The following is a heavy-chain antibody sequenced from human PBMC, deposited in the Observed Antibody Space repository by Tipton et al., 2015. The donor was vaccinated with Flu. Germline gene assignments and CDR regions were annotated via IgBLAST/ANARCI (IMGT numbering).Heavy chain of an antibody. CDR1: GGSISSYY. CDR2: IYYSGGT. J-gene: IGHJ6*02. V-gene: IGHV4-59*01. Sequence: GSLRLSCTVSGGSISSYYWSWIRQPPGKGLEWIGYIYYSGGTNYNPSPKSRVTISVDTSKNQFSLKLSSVTAADTAVYYCARDRPNYYYYGMDVWGQGTTVTVSS. CDR3: ARDRPNYYYYGMDV.